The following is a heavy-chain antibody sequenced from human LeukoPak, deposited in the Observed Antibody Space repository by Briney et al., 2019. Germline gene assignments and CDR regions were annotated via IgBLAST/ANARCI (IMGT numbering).Heavy chain of an antibody. D-gene: IGHD6-13*01. CDR1: GDSISSGDHY. CDR2: IHYSGST. Sequence: SQTLSLTCNVSGDSISSGDHYWTWIRQHPGKGLEWVGYIHYSGSTYYNPSLKSRVNISVDTSKNQFSLKLSSVTAADTAVYYCARAPRGSSWYAGNAFDIWGQGTRVTVSS. CDR3: ARAPRGSSWYAGNAFDI. J-gene: IGHJ3*02. V-gene: IGHV4-31*03.